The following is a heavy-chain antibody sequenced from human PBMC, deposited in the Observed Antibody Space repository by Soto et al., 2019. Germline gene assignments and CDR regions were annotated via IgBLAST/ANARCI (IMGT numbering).Heavy chain of an antibody. CDR1: GFTFRSDA. CDR3: VKDGVSGWSDYFFDY. D-gene: IGHD6-19*01. CDR2: ISYDGINK. Sequence: QVHLVESGGGVVQPGRSLRLSCAACGFTFRSDAMHWVRRTPGKGLECVALISYDGINKYYADSVKGRFTVSRDNSKSTLYLQMNSLSAEDTAVYYCVKDGVSGWSDYFFDYWGQGTLVTIYS. V-gene: IGHV3-30*18. J-gene: IGHJ4*02.